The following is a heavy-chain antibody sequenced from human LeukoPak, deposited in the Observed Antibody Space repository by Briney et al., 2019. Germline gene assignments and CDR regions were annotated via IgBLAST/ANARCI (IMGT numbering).Heavy chain of an antibody. CDR1: GFTFSSYS. CDR2: ISSSSSYI. D-gene: IGHD4-17*01. J-gene: IGHJ4*02. Sequence: GGSLRLSCAASGFTFSSYSMNWVRQAPGKGLEWVSSISSSSSYIYYADSVKGRFTISRDNAKNSLYLQMNSLRAEDTAVYYCARDLMTTVTTVDYWGQGTLVTASS. CDR3: ARDLMTTVTTVDY. V-gene: IGHV3-21*01.